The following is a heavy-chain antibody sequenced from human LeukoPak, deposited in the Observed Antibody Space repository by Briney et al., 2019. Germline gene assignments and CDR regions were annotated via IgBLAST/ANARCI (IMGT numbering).Heavy chain of an antibody. CDR3: ARGHYYDSTDALDI. J-gene: IGHJ3*02. V-gene: IGHV1-18*01. CDR1: GYTFISYG. Sequence: ASVKVSCKASGYTFISYGIGWVRQAPGQGLQWMGWISAYNHNTNYAQKVQGRVTMTTDTSTRTAYMELRSLRSDDTAVYYCARGHYYDSTDALDIWGQGTMVTVSS. D-gene: IGHD3-22*01. CDR2: ISAYNHNT.